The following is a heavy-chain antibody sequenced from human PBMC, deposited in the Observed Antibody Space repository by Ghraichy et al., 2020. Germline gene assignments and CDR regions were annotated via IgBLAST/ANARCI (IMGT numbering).Heavy chain of an antibody. D-gene: IGHD4-17*01. Sequence: GGSLRLSCTGSGLTFSSYSMNWVRQAPGKGLEWVANIKQDGSETYYVDSVKGRFTISRDTAKNSLHLQMNSLGVEDTAVYYCARDNEAGCAEPLYGDYTCSHNYGMDVWGQGTTVTVSS. CDR3: ARDNEAGCAEPLYGDYTCSHNYGMDV. CDR2: IKQDGSET. CDR1: GLTFSSYS. J-gene: IGHJ6*02. V-gene: IGHV3-7*01.